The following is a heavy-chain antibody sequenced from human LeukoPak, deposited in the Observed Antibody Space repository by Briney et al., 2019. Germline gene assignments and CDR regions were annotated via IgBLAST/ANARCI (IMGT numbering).Heavy chain of an antibody. D-gene: IGHD6-13*01. CDR1: GGSISTYY. CDR2: IYSSGTT. J-gene: IGHJ4*02. CDR3: ARGVYIAAAQYGY. V-gene: IGHV4-59*08. Sequence: SETLSLTCTVSGGSISTYYWSWLRQPPGKGLEWIGYIYSSGTTSYSPSLKSRVTMSVDASKNQFSLKLSSVTAADTALYYCARGVYIAAAQYGYWGQGTLVTVSS.